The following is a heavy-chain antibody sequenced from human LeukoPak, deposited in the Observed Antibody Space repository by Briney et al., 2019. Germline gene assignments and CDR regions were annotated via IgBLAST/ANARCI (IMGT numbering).Heavy chain of an antibody. J-gene: IGHJ6*03. D-gene: IGHD1-26*01. CDR2: ISGSGGST. CDR1: GFTFSSYA. V-gene: IGHV3-23*01. Sequence: GGSLRLSCAASGFTFSSYAMGWVRQAPGKGLEWVSAISGSGGSTYYADSVKGRFTISRDNSKNTLYLQMNSLRAEDTAVYYCAKGPRGYSGSYSAFYYMDVWGKGATVTVSS. CDR3: AKGPRGYSGSYSAFYYMDV.